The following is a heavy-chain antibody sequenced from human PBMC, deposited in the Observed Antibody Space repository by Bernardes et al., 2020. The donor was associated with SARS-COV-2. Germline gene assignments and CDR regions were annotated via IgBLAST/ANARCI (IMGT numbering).Heavy chain of an antibody. D-gene: IGHD5-12*01. V-gene: IGHV1-2*02. CDR2: IYPNSGGT. CDR1: GYTFTGYY. Sequence: ASVKVSCNTSGYTFTGYYLHWVRQAPGQGLEWMGWIYPNSGGTKYSQKFQGRVTMTRDTSITTAYMELSSLRFDDTAVYYCASVTYSDYNDFDYWGQGTVVTVSS. J-gene: IGHJ4*02. CDR3: ASVTYSDYNDFDY.